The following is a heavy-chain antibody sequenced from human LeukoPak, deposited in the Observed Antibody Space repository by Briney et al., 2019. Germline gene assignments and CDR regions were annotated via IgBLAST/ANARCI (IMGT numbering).Heavy chain of an antibody. CDR3: ARGSSIVVVTAIRRRGPPDY. CDR1: GFSFSNYW. CDR2: IKQDGSVK. D-gene: IGHD2-21*02. V-gene: IGHV3-7*03. Sequence: GGSLRLSCAASGFSFSNYWMRWVRQAPGKGLEWVANIKQDGSVKHYVDSVKGRFTISRDNAKNSLYLQMNSLRAEDTAVYYCARGSSIVVVTAIRRRGPPDYWGQGTLVTVSS. J-gene: IGHJ4*02.